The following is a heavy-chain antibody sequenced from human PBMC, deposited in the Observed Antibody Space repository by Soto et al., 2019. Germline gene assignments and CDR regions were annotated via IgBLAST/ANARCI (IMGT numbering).Heavy chain of an antibody. Sequence: GGSLRLSCAASGFIFSSFGMHWVRQAPGKGLEWVAVISFDGSNKYYADSVKGRFTISRDSSKNTLYLQMNSLRAEDTAVYFCAKVPPVEGRPMLEYYYYGIDVWGQGTTVTVSS. CDR3: AKVPPVEGRPMLEYYYYGIDV. CDR2: ISFDGSNK. V-gene: IGHV3-30*18. CDR1: GFIFSSFG. J-gene: IGHJ6*02. D-gene: IGHD6-6*01.